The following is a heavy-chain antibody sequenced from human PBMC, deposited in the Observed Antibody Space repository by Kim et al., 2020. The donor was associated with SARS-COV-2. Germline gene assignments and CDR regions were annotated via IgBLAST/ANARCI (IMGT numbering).Heavy chain of an antibody. J-gene: IGHJ6*02. D-gene: IGHD6-13*01. CDR2: ISASGDGT. V-gene: IGHV3-23*01. CDR1: GFTFSSYG. Sequence: GGSLRLSCAASGFTFSSYGMNWVRQAPGKGLEWVSGISASGDGTYYADSVKGRFTISRDNSKNTLYLRMSSLRAEDTAIYYSAKDKSGSWHTPMDGGGQG. CDR3: AKDKSGSWHTPMDG.